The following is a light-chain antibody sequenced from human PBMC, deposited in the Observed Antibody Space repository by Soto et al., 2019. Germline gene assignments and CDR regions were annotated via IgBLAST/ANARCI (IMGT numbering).Light chain of an antibody. J-gene: IGLJ1*01. CDR2: AVS. Sequence: QSVLTQPASVSGSPGQSVTISCTGTSSDVGTYTYVSWFQQHPGKAPQLIIYAVSDRPIGVSNRFSGSKSGNTASLTISGLQAADEADYYCSSYTRTGTFVFGSGTKLTVL. V-gene: IGLV2-14*01. CDR3: SSYTRTGTFV. CDR1: SSDVGTYTY.